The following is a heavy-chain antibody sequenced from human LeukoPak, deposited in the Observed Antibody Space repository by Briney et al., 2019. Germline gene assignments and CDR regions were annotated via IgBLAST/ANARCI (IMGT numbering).Heavy chain of an antibody. J-gene: IGHJ4*02. CDR2: IYYSGST. Sequence: SETLSLTCTVSGGSISSYYWSWIRQPPGKGLEWIGYIYYSGSTNYNPSLKSRVTISVGTSKNQFSLKLSSVTAADTAVYYCARRVYGDFFDYWGQGTLVTVSS. V-gene: IGHV4-59*01. CDR1: GGSISSYY. D-gene: IGHD4-17*01. CDR3: ARRVYGDFFDY.